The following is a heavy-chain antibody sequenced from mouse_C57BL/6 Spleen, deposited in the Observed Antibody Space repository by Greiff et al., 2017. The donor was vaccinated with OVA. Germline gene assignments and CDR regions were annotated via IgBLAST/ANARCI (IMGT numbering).Heavy chain of an antibody. V-gene: IGHV1-82*01. J-gene: IGHJ2*01. CDR2: IYPGDGDT. D-gene: IGHD2-3*01. Sequence: VQLQESGPELVKPGASVKISCKASGYAFSSSWMNWVKQRPGKGLEWIGRIYPGDGDTNYNGKFKGKATLTADKSSSTAYMQLSSLTSEDSAVYFCARSGDGYYLDYWGQGTTLTVSS. CDR1: GYAFSSSW. CDR3: ARSGDGYYLDY.